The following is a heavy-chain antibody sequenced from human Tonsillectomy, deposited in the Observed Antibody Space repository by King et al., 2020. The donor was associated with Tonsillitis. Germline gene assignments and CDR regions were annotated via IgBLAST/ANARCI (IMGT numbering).Heavy chain of an antibody. CDR3: AGRSNNWIRGGWFDP. Sequence: VKLVEAGAEVKKPGESLKISCKGSVYSFTSYWISWVRQMPGKGLEWLGIIDVGDSDTRYSPSFKGQVTISADKSISTAYLQWSSLKASDTAMYYCAGRSNNWIRGGWFDPWGQGTLVTVSS. J-gene: IGHJ5*02. D-gene: IGHD1-20*01. CDR1: VYSFTSYW. V-gene: IGHV5-51*01. CDR2: IDVGDSDT.